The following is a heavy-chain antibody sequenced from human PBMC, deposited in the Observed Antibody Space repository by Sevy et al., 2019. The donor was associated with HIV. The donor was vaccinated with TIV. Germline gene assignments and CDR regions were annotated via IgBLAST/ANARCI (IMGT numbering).Heavy chain of an antibody. CDR1: GFTFSTYT. CDR3: ARPYGSGSWEAFDI. CDR2: ITFSSNYI. Sequence: GGSLRLSCAASGFTFSTYTMNWVRQAPGKGLEWLSSITFSSNYIYYADSVKGRFTISRDNAKKSLFLQMNSLRAEETGVYYCARPYGSGSWEAFDIWGQGTMVTVSS. V-gene: IGHV3-21*01. J-gene: IGHJ3*02. D-gene: IGHD3-10*01.